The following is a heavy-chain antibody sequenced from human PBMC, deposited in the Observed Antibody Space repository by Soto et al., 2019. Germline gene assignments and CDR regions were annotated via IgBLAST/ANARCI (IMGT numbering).Heavy chain of an antibody. CDR3: AKGPYYDVVNWFDA. J-gene: IGHJ5*02. CDR2: FSGDGVNT. V-gene: IGHV3-23*01. D-gene: IGHD3-16*01. Sequence: PGGSLRLSCAASGFTISTAMTWVHQARGKGLEWVSRFSGDGVNTYYADSVKGRFTISRDNSTNTVYLQMNSLRGEDAAIYYCAKGPYYDVVNWFDAWGQGTQVTVSS. CDR1: GFTISTA.